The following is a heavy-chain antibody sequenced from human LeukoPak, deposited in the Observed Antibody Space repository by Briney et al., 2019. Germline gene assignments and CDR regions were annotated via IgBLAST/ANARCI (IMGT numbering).Heavy chain of an antibody. CDR1: GFTFSSYS. J-gene: IGHJ6*02. CDR2: ISSSSTYI. D-gene: IGHD4-17*01. Sequence: GGSLRLSCAASGFTFSSYSMNWVRQAPGKGLEWVSSISSSSTYIYYADSVKGRFTISRDNAKNSLYLQMNSLRAEDTALYYCARDTTVTNYGMDVWGQGTRSPSP. CDR3: ARDTTVTNYGMDV. V-gene: IGHV3-21*01.